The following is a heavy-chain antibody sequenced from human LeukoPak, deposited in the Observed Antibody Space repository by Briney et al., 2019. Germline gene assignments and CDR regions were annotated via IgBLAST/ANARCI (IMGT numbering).Heavy chain of an antibody. CDR3: ARDLVTVTKGFDI. CDR2: ISYIGST. Sequence: SETLSLTCAVSDDSFSSHYWTWIRQPPGKGVEWIGYISYIGSTDYNPSLKSRVTISIDTTKNHFSLKLSSVTAADTAVYYCARDLVTVTKGFDIWGQGTMVSVSS. CDR1: DDSFSSHY. V-gene: IGHV4-59*11. J-gene: IGHJ3*02. D-gene: IGHD4-17*01.